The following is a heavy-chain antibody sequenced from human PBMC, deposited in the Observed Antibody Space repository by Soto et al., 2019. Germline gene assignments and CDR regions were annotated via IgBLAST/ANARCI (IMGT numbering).Heavy chain of an antibody. D-gene: IGHD6-19*01. CDR3: ARSGRQWLVDAFDI. CDR1: GGSISSYY. CDR2: IYYSGST. Sequence: SETLSLTCTVFGGSISSYYWIWVRQPPGKGLEWIGYIYYSGSTNYTPSLKSRVTMSVDTSKNQFSLKLSSVTAADTAVYYCARSGRQWLVDAFDIWGQGTMLTVSS. V-gene: IGHV4-59*08. J-gene: IGHJ3*02.